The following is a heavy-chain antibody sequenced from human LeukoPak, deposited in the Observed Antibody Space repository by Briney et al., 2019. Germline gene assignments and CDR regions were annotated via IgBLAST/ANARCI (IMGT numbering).Heavy chain of an antibody. D-gene: IGHD5-18*01. CDR1: GFTFSNYG. V-gene: IGHV3-33*01. CDR2: IWFDGSKK. J-gene: IGHJ4*02. CDR3: ARHTAMGSGYHFDY. Sequence: GGSLRLSCAASGFTFSNYGIHWVRQAPGKGLEWVAVIWFDGSKKYYADSVKGRFTISRDNSKNTLYLEMNSLRAEDTAVYYCARHTAMGSGYHFDYWGQGTLVTVSS.